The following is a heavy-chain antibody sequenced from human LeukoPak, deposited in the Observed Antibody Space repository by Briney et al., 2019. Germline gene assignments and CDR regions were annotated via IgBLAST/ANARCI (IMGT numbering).Heavy chain of an antibody. CDR3: ARDRSWGLLGDFDY. CDR1: GDSVSSNSAA. CDR2: TYYRSKWYN. V-gene: IGHV6-1*01. D-gene: IGHD2-15*01. J-gene: IGHJ4*02. Sequence: SQTHSLTRAISGDSVSSNSAAWNWIRQSPSRGLEWLGRTYYRSKWYNDYAVSVKIRITINPDTSKNQFSLQLNSVTPEDTAVYYCARDRSWGLLGDFDYWGQGTLVTVSS.